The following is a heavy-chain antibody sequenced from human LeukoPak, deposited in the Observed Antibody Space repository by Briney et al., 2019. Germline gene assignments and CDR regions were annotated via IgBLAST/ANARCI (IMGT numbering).Heavy chain of an antibody. V-gene: IGHV1-2*06. J-gene: IGHJ3*02. Sequence: ASVKVSCKASGYTFTGYSMHWVRQAPGQGLEWLGQINPNSGGTKYAQNFQGRVTMTRDTSVSTAYMELSRLRSDDTAVYYCARFLIAAAGPDAFDIWGQGTMVTVSS. CDR3: ARFLIAAAGPDAFDI. CDR1: GYTFTGYS. CDR2: INPNSGGT. D-gene: IGHD6-13*01.